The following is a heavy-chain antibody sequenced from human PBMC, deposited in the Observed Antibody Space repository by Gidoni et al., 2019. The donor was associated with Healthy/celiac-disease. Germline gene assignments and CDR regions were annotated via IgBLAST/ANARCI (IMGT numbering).Heavy chain of an antibody. Sequence: QVQLGQSGAEVKKPGPSVKFSCETSGNTFTGYYMHWVRQAPGQGLEWMGWINPTSGGTNYAQKLQGRVTMTRDTSISTAYMELSRLRSDDTAVYYCARAGGERELLFYSWGQGTLVTVSS. V-gene: IGHV1-2*02. J-gene: IGHJ4*02. CDR1: GNTFTGYY. D-gene: IGHD1-7*01. CDR2: INPTSGGT. CDR3: ARAGGERELLFYS.